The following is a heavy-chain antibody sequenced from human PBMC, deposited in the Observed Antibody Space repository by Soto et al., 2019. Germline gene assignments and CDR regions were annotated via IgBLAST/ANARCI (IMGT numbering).Heavy chain of an antibody. CDR2: ISGSGGST. V-gene: IGHV3-23*01. D-gene: IGHD3-3*01. J-gene: IGHJ5*02. Sequence: EVQLLESGGGLVQPGGSLRLSCAASGFTFSSYAMSWVRQAPGKGLEWVSAISGSGGSTYYADSVKGRFTISRDNSKNTLYLQMNSLRAEDTAVYYCAKDTRRVVTIFGVETSVFNWFDPWGQGALVTVSS. CDR1: GFTFSSYA. CDR3: AKDTRRVVTIFGVETSVFNWFDP.